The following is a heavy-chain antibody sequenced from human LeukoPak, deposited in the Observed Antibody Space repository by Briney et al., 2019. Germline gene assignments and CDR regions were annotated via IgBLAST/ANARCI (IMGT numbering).Heavy chain of an antibody. V-gene: IGHV4-31*03. CDR3: ARVDDSSGYFAFDY. D-gene: IGHD3-22*01. CDR1: GGSISSGGYY. J-gene: IGHJ4*02. Sequence: PSQTLSLTCTVSGGSISSGGYYWRWIRQHPGKGLEWIGYIYYSGSTYYNPSLKSRVTISVDTSKNQFSLKLSSVTAADTAVYYCARVDDSSGYFAFDYWGQGTLVTVSS. CDR2: IYYSGST.